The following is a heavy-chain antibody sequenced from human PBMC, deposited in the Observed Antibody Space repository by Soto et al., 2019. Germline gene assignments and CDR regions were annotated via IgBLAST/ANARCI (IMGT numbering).Heavy chain of an antibody. V-gene: IGHV1-18*01. CDR3: ARDLGIAVAGLFQD. D-gene: IGHD6-19*01. J-gene: IGHJ1*01. Sequence: QVQLVQSGAEVKKPGASIKVSCKASGYMFTSYGINWVRQAPGQGPEWMGWISTYNGNTNYAQQHQGRVTMTTDTSTSTAYRELKTLRSDDTAVYYCARDLGIAVAGLFQDWGQGTLVIVSS. CDR2: ISTYNGNT. CDR1: GYMFTSYG.